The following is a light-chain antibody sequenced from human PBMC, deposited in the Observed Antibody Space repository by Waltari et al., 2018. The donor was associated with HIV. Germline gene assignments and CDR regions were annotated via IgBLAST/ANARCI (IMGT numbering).Light chain of an antibody. CDR1: QSVLYNSNNKTR. J-gene: IGKJ4*01. CDR3: QQFSLSPPLT. CDR2: WAS. V-gene: IGKV4-1*01. Sequence: DIVMTQSPDSLAVSLGERATINCKSSQSVLYNSNNKTRLAWYQQKPGQPPKLLISWASTRESGVADRFSGSGSGTDFTLTINSLQAEDVAVYYCQQFSLSPPLTFGGGTKVEI.